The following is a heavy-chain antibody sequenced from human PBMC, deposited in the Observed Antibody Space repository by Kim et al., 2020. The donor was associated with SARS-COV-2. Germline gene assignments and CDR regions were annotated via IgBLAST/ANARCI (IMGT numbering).Heavy chain of an antibody. D-gene: IGHD6-19*01. CDR3: ARTVAVAGDFDP. Sequence: NLTPSPKTRATMSVATPKNQFSLKLSSVTAADTAVYYCARTVAVAGDFDPWGQGTLVTVSS. V-gene: IGHV4-4*07. J-gene: IGHJ5*02.